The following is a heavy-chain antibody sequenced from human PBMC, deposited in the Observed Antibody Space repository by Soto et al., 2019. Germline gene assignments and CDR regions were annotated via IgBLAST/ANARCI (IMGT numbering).Heavy chain of an antibody. J-gene: IGHJ3*02. CDR1: GFTFSSYW. Sequence: EVQLVESGGGLVQPGGSLRLSCAASGFTFSSYWMHWVRQAPGKGLVWVSRINSDGSSTSYADSVKGRFTISRDNAKNTLYLQMNSLRAEDTAVYYCARYNRITMYSHAFDIWGQGTMVTVSS. V-gene: IGHV3-74*01. D-gene: IGHD3-10*02. CDR3: ARYNRITMYSHAFDI. CDR2: INSDGSST.